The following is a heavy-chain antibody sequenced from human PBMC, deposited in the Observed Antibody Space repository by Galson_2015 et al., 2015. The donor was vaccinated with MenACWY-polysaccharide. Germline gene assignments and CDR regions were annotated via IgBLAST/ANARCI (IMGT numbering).Heavy chain of an antibody. CDR2: INSDGNGV. J-gene: IGHJ4*01. Sequence: SLRLSCAASGFTFSSYWMHWARQAPGKGLEWVSRINSDGNGVWYADSVRGRFTISRDNAKNTLFLQLNSLRAEDTAVYYCARLNLPDDYWGQGTLVIVSS. CDR3: ARLNLPDDY. V-gene: IGHV3-74*01. CDR1: GFTFSSYW.